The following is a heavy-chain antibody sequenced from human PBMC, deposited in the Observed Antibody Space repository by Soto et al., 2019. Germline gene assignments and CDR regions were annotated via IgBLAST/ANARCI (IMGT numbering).Heavy chain of an antibody. V-gene: IGHV3-21*01. CDR3: ARDSSGPIS. CDR2: ISRSGIYL. D-gene: IGHD3-22*01. Sequence: GGSLRLSCAASGFTFSDYTMNWVRQAPGKGLEWVSSISRSGIYLYNVDSVKGRFTISRDNAENSLYLQLDSLRAEDKAVYYCARDSSGPISWGQGTLDTVSS. CDR1: GFTFSDYT. J-gene: IGHJ5*02.